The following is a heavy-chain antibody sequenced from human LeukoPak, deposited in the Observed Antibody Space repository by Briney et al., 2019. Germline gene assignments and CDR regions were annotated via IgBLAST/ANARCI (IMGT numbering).Heavy chain of an antibody. V-gene: IGHV1-46*01. J-gene: IGHJ4*02. Sequence: GASVKVSCKASGYTFTSYYMHWVRQAPGQGLEWMGIINPSGGTTSYSQKFQGRVTMTRDMSTSTVYMELRSLRSEDTAVFYCARDLPIGAASGTTFDYWGQGTLVTVSS. D-gene: IGHD6-13*01. CDR3: ARDLPIGAASGTTFDY. CDR1: GYTFTSYY. CDR2: INPSGGTT.